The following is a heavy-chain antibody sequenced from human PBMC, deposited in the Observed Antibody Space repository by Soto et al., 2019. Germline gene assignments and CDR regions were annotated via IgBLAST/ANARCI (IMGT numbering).Heavy chain of an antibody. CDR2: ISYDGSNK. CDR1: GFTFSSYA. V-gene: IGHV3-30-3*01. D-gene: IGHD6-6*01. CDR3: ASLLAAQSYYYGMDV. Sequence: QVQLVESGGGVVQPGRSLRLSCAASGFTFSSYAMHWVRQAPGKGLEWVAVISYDGSNKYYADSVKGRFTISRDNSKNTLYLQMTSLRAEDTAVYYCASLLAAQSYYYGMDVWGQGTTVTVSS. J-gene: IGHJ6*02.